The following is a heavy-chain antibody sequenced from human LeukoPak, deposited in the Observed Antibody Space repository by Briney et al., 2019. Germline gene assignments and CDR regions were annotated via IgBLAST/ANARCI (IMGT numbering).Heavy chain of an antibody. J-gene: IGHJ4*02. CDR2: FDPEDGET. CDR1: GYTLTELS. D-gene: IGHD7-27*01. Sequence: ASVKVSCKVSGYTLTELSVHWVRQAPGKGLEWMGGFDPEDGETIYAQKFQGRVTMTEDTSTDTAYMELSSLRSEDTAVYYCARGGLTGYYFDYWGQGTLVTVSS. CDR3: ARGGLTGYYFDY. V-gene: IGHV1-24*01.